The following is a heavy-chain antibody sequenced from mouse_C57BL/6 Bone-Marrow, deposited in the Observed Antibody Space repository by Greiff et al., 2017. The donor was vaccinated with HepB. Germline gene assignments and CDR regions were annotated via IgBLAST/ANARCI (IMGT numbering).Heavy chain of an antibody. Sequence: EVQLQQSGPELVKPGASVKISCKASGYTFTDYYMNWVKQSHGKSLEWIGDINPNNGGTSYNQKFKGKATLTVDKSSSTAYMELRSLTSEDSAVYYCARRDYYGPYYFDYWGQGTTLTVSS. D-gene: IGHD1-1*01. CDR3: ARRDYYGPYYFDY. V-gene: IGHV1-26*01. CDR2: INPNNGGT. CDR1: GYTFTDYY. J-gene: IGHJ2*01.